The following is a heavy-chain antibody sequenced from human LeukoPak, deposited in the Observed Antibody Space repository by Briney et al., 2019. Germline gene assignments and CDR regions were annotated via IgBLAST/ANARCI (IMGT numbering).Heavy chain of an antibody. CDR2: ISWNGATI. Sequence: RAGGSLRLSCVGSGFNFDDYAMHWVRQGPGKGLEWVLGISWNGATIGHADSVKGRFTISRDNAKNSLYLQMTSLRVEDTALYYCVKASEDRYSGYDDYFHHWGQGTLVTVSS. D-gene: IGHD5-12*01. J-gene: IGHJ4*02. V-gene: IGHV3-9*01. CDR3: VKASEDRYSGYDDYFHH. CDR1: GFNFDDYA.